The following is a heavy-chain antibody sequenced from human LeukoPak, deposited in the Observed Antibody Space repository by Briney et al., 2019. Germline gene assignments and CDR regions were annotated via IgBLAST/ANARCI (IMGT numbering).Heavy chain of an antibody. CDR1: GFTFSSAW. J-gene: IGHJ4*02. CDR3: VRDRVGPDY. V-gene: IGHV3-74*03. Sequence: GGSLRLSCAAAGFTFSSAWMHWVRQAPGTGLVWVSRITDDATTTYADSVKGRFTISRDNAKNTLYLQMNSLRAEDTAVYYCVRDRVGPDYWGQGTLVTVSS. D-gene: IGHD1-26*01. CDR2: ITDDATT.